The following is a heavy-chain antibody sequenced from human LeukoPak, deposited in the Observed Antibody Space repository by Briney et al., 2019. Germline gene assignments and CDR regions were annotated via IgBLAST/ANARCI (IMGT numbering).Heavy chain of an antibody. CDR2: IYTSGST. J-gene: IGHJ4*02. D-gene: IGHD3-22*01. CDR1: GGSISSYY. Sequence: PSETLSLTCTVSGGSISSYYWSWIRQPAGKGLEWIGRIYTSGSTNYNPSLKSRVTMSVDTSKNQISLKLSSVTAADTAVYYCASRPINYYDSSGYLEYWGQGTLVTVSS. CDR3: ASRPINYYDSSGYLEY. V-gene: IGHV4-4*07.